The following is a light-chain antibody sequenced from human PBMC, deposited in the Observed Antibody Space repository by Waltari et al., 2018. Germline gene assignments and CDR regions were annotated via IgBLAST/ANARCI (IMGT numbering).Light chain of an antibody. J-gene: IGLJ3*02. CDR3: SSYTTTSSWV. CDR2: DVS. V-gene: IGLV2-14*01. Sequence: QSAPTQPASLSASPGQSITISCTATSGAIGNSMFVSWYQQEPGRAPKLIVYDVSPRPSGVSNRFSGSNSGNTASLTISGVQAEDEADYYCSSYTTTSSWVFGGGTKLTVL. CDR1: SGAIGNSMF.